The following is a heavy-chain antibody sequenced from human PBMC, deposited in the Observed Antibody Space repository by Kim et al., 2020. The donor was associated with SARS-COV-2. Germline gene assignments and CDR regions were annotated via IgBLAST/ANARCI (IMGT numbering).Heavy chain of an antibody. D-gene: IGHD2-21*02. CDR3: ARGRCGGDCYRLHYYYYGMDV. J-gene: IGHJ6*02. Sequence: SETLSLTCAVYGGSFSGYYWSWIRQPPGKGLEWIGEINHSGSTNYNPSLKSRVTISVDTSKNQFSLKLSSVTAADTAVYYCARGRCGGDCYRLHYYYYGMDVWGQGTTVTVSS. V-gene: IGHV4-34*01. CDR2: INHSGST. CDR1: GGSFSGYY.